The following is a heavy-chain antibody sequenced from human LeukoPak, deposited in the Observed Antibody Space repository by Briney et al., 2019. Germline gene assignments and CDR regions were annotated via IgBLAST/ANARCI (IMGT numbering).Heavy chain of an antibody. D-gene: IGHD3-22*01. V-gene: IGHV3-74*01. J-gene: IGHJ1*01. CDR2: LNSDGSST. CDR1: GFTFSRYW. Sequence: GGSLRLSCAASGFTFSRYWMHWVRQAPGKGLVWVSRLNSDGSSTTYADSVEGRFTIYRDNAKNTLYLQMTSLRAEDTAVYYCARGHFYDTSGYPESFQHWGQGTLVTVSS. CDR3: ARGHFYDTSGYPESFQH.